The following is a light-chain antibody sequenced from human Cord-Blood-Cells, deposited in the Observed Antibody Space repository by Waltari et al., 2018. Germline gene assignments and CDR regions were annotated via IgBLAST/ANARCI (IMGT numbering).Light chain of an antibody. CDR2: EVS. J-gene: IGLJ2*01. CDR3: SSYAGSNNLV. CDR1: SSDVGGFNY. Sequence: QSALTQPPSASGSPGQSVTLSCTVTSSDVGGFNYVYWYQQHPGKAPKLMIYEVSKRPSGVPDRFSGSKSGNTASLTVSGLQAEDEADYYCSSYAGSNNLVFGGGTKLTVL. V-gene: IGLV2-8*01.